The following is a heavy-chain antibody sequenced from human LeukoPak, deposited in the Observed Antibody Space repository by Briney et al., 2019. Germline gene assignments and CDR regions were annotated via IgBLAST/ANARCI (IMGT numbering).Heavy chain of an antibody. Sequence: NPSQTLSLTCTVSGGSISSGDYYWSWIRQPAGKGLEWIGRIYTSGSTNYNPSLKSRVTISVDTSKNQFSLKLSSVTAADTAVYYCAREVIAAAGTSIFFDYWGQGTLVTVSS. CDR2: IYTSGST. CDR1: GGSISSGDYY. D-gene: IGHD6-13*01. V-gene: IGHV4-61*02. J-gene: IGHJ4*02. CDR3: AREVIAAAGTSIFFDY.